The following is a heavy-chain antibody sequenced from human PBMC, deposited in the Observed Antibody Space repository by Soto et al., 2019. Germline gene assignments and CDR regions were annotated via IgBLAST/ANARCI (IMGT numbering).Heavy chain of an antibody. CDR2: TYYRPKWYN. J-gene: IGHJ4*02. V-gene: IGHV6-1*01. CDR3: ARDRGPYYYGSGSSTFDY. D-gene: IGHD3-10*01. Sequence: SQTLSLTCAISGDSVSSNSAAWNWIRQSPSRGLEWLGRTYYRPKWYNDYAVSVKSRITINPDTSKNQFSPQLNSVTPEDTAVYYCARDRGPYYYGSGSSTFDYWGQGTLVTVSS. CDR1: GDSVSSNSAA.